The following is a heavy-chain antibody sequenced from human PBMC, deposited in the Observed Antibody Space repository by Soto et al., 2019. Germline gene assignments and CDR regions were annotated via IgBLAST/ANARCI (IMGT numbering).Heavy chain of an antibody. CDR1: GFTFSNYG. J-gene: IGHJ6*02. D-gene: IGHD3-3*01. CDR2: IWYDGSGQ. Sequence: QVQLVESGGGVVQPGRSLRLSCVVSGFTFSNYGMHWVRQAPGKGLEWVADIWYDGSGQRYADSVTGRFTISRDNSKSTLYLQMNSLRVEDTAVYYFAIDQVLRKYYGQALDVWGHGTTGSVSS. V-gene: IGHV3-33*03. CDR3: AIDQVLRKYYGQALDV.